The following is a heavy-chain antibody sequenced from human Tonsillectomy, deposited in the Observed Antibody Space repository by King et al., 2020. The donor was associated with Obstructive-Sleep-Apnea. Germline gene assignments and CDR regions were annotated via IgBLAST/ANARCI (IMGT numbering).Heavy chain of an antibody. V-gene: IGHV3-30*03. D-gene: IGHD4-23*01. CDR3: ATDYGGPIISYYFDS. CDR1: GFTFSTYG. Sequence: VQLVESGGGVVQPGRSLRLSCAASGFTFSTYGMHWVRQAPGKGLEWVAVISYDGSNKYYADSVKGRFTISRDNSKSTLYLQMNSLRTEDTAVYYCATDYGGPIISYYFDSWGQTTLVTVSS. J-gene: IGHJ4*02. CDR2: ISYDGSNK.